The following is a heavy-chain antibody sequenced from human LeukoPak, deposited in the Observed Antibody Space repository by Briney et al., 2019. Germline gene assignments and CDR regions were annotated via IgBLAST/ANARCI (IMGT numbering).Heavy chain of an antibody. D-gene: IGHD3-9*01. CDR3: ARGNLERTYYDILTGTYGMDV. Sequence: SVKVSCKASGGTFRSYAISWVRQAPGQGLEWMGGIIPIFGTANYAQKFQGRVTITAGESTSTAYMELSSLRSEDTAVYYCARGNLERTYYDILTGTYGMDVWGKGTTVTVSS. V-gene: IGHV1-69*13. CDR1: GGTFRSYA. CDR2: IIPIFGTA. J-gene: IGHJ6*04.